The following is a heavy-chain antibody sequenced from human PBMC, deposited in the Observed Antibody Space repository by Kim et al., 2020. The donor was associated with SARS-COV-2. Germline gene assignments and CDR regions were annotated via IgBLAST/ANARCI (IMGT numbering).Heavy chain of an antibody. CDR1: GGSISSGGYY. CDR2: IYYSGST. Sequence: SETLSLTCTVSGGSISSGGYYWSWIRQHPGKGLEWIGYIYYSGSTYYNPSLKSRVTISVDTSKNQFSLKLSSVTAADTAVYYCASIAGSGSYYNGAYWGQGTLVTVSS. D-gene: IGHD3-10*01. CDR3: ASIAGSGSYYNGAY. J-gene: IGHJ4*02. V-gene: IGHV4-31*03.